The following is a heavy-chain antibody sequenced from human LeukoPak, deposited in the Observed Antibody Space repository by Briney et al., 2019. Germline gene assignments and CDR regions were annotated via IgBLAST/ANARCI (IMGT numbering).Heavy chain of an antibody. CDR1: GFTFNTYE. D-gene: IGHD1-26*01. V-gene: IGHV3-48*03. CDR3: TREGGGTDFHDAFDI. Sequence: GGSLRLSCAASGFTFNTYEMNWVRQAPGKGLERVSYISSGGQAIHYADSVRGRFIISRDNAKISLYLHMNSLRAEDTAIYYCTREGGGTDFHDAFDIWGQGTMVTVSS. CDR2: ISSGGQAI. J-gene: IGHJ3*02.